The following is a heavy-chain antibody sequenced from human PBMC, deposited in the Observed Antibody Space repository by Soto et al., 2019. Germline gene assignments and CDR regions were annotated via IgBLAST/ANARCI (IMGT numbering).Heavy chain of an antibody. V-gene: IGHV5-51*01. CDR2: IYPGGSDT. D-gene: IGHD3-22*01. CDR1: EYSWSTYW. CDR3: ARQIRHYELRGNQYF. Sequence: GDSLKISCICSEYSWSTYWIAWGFKMPGKSLEWMGIIYPGGSDTRYSPSFQGQVTISADKSISTAHLQWSSLKASDTAMYYCARQIRHYELRGNQYF. J-gene: IGHJ1*01.